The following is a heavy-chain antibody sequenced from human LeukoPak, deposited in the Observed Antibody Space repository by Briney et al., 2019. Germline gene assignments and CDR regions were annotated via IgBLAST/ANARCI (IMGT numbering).Heavy chain of an antibody. CDR3: AREMAATYDAFDI. CDR1: AFTFNMYN. CDR2: IGGGSNYI. Sequence: GGSLRLSCAASAFTFNMYNMHWVRQAPGKGLEWVSPIGGGSNYIYYADSVKGRFTISRDNAKNSLYLQMNSLRADDTAVYYCAREMAATYDAFDIWGQGTMVTVSS. V-gene: IGHV3-21*01. D-gene: IGHD5-24*01. J-gene: IGHJ3*02.